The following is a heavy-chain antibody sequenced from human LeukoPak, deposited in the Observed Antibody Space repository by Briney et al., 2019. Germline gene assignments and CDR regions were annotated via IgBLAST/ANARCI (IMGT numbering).Heavy chain of an antibody. J-gene: IGHJ6*02. CDR1: GISFSNAW. CDR3: ARGGGLDV. V-gene: IGHV3-7*03. D-gene: IGHD3-16*01. Sequence: GGSLRLSCAGSGISFSNAWMSWVRQAPGKGLEWVASINHNGNVNYYVDSVKGRFTISRDNAKNSLYLQMSNLRAEDTAVYFCARGGGLDVWGQGATVTVSS. CDR2: INHNGNVN.